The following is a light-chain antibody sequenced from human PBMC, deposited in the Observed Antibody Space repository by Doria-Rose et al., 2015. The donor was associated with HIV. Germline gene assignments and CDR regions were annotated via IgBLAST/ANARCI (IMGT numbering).Light chain of an antibody. CDR1: QSFSSTY. CDR3: HQYGTSWT. Sequence: LTQSLGTLSLSPGERATLSCRASQSFSSTYLAWYQQKPGQAPSLLIYDGSTRATGIPDRFSASGSGTDFTLTINRLETEDFALYYCHQYGTSWTFGQGTKVEI. CDR2: DGS. V-gene: IGKV3-20*01. J-gene: IGKJ1*01.